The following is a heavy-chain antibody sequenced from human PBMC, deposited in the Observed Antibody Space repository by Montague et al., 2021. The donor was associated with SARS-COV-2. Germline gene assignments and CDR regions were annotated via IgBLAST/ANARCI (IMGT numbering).Heavy chain of an antibody. V-gene: IGHV3-21*01. CDR1: GFTFSSYS. CDR3: ARSVDTAMVPLYYYYYGMDV. D-gene: IGHD5-18*01. CDR2: ISSSSSYI. J-gene: IGHJ6*02. Sequence: SLRLSCAASGFTFSSYSMNWVRQAPGKGLEWVSSISSSSSYIYYADSVKGRFTISRDNAKNSLYLQMNSLRAEDTAVYYCARSVDTAMVPLYYYYYGMDVWGQGTTVTVSS.